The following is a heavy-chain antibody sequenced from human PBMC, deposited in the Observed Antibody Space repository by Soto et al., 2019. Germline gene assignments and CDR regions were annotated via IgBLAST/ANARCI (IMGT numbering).Heavy chain of an antibody. CDR2: INRSGSYR. Sequence: GGSLRLSCAASGFTFVTYWMSWVRQAPGKGLEWVATINRSGSYRYYADSVKGRFTISRDNAKNSLYLQMNSLRAEDTAVYYCARGLNDYRSLAYWGQGTLVTVSS. CDR1: GFTFVTYW. D-gene: IGHD4-4*01. J-gene: IGHJ4*02. CDR3: ARGLNDYRSLAY. V-gene: IGHV3-21*01.